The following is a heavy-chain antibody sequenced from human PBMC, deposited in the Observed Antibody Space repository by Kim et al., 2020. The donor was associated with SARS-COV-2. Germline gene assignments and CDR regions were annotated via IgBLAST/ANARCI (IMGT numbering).Heavy chain of an antibody. J-gene: IGHJ4*02. CDR3: ARGLPGRYQLLYNFDY. D-gene: IGHD2-2*02. V-gene: IGHV3-23*01. Sequence: GGSLRLSCAASGFTFSNYAVNWVRQAPGKGPEWVSGISSTTGTYYADSVKGLFTLSRDNSKNTLYLQMNSLRAEDAAVYYCARGLPGRYQLLYNFDYWGQGTLVTVSS. CDR2: ISSTTGT. CDR1: GFTFSNYA.